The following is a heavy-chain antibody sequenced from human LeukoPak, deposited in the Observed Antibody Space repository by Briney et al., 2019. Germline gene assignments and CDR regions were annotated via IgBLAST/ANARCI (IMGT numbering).Heavy chain of an antibody. V-gene: IGHV3-30-3*01. Sequence: GSLRLSCAASGFTFSSYTMHWVRQAPGKGLEWVAVISYDESDKYYADSVKGRFTISRDNAKNSLYLQMNSLRAEDTAVYYCTKVNNDLNGMDVWGQGTTVTVSS. J-gene: IGHJ6*02. CDR1: GFTFSSYT. CDR3: TKVNNDLNGMDV. CDR2: ISYDESDK. D-gene: IGHD3-3*01.